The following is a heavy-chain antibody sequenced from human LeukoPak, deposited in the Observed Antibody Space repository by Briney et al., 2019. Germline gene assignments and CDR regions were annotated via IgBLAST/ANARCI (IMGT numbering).Heavy chain of an antibody. CDR2: ISSSSYI. Sequence: PGGSLRLSCAASGFTFSSYSMNWVRQAPGKGLEWVSSISSSSYIYYADSVKGRFTISRDNAKNSLYLQMNSLRADDTAVYYCARSLLYDSPDVWGKGTTVTVSS. D-gene: IGHD3-3*01. CDR1: GFTFSSYS. CDR3: ARSLLYDSPDV. V-gene: IGHV3-21*01. J-gene: IGHJ6*04.